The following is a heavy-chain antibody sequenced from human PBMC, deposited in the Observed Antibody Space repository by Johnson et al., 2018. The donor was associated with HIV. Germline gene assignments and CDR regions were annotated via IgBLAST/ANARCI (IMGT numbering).Heavy chain of an antibody. J-gene: IGHJ3*02. D-gene: IGHD3-22*01. CDR2: ISYDGSNE. CDR1: GFTFSSYG. CDR3: ARVWVRYYYDSSDGAFDI. Sequence: QVQLVESGGGVVQPGRSLRLSCAASGFTFSSYGMHWVRQAPGKGLEWVAVISYDGSNEYSADSVKGRFTVSRDYSKSTLYLQMNSLRAEDTAVYYCARVWVRYYYDSSDGAFDIWGQGSMVTVSS. V-gene: IGHV3-30*03.